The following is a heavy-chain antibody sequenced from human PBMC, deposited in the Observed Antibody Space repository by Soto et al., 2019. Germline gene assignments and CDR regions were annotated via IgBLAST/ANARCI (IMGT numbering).Heavy chain of an antibody. CDR2: VIPMFPKA. CDR3: ARCHSDSSGPGYLDS. J-gene: IGHJ4*02. Sequence: QVRLVQSEAEVKKAGSSVKVSCKASGGTFISDAVTWVRQAPGQGLEWMGGVIPMFPKANYAQKFQGRATITADKSTRTVYMELHSLKSEDTAPYYFARCHSDSSGPGYLDSWGQGTLVTVTS. V-gene: IGHV1-69*06. D-gene: IGHD3-22*01. CDR1: GGTFISDA.